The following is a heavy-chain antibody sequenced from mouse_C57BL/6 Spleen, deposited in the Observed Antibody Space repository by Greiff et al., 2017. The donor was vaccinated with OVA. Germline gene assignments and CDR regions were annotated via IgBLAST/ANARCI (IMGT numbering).Heavy chain of an antibody. D-gene: IGHD2-3*01. J-gene: IGHJ4*01. CDR1: GYSFTGYY. CDR3: ARDDGYFAMDY. Sequence: EVQLQQSGPELVKPGASVKISCKASGYSFTGYYMNWVKQSPEKSLEWIGEINPSTGGTTYNQKFTAKATLTVDKSSSTAYMQLKSRTSEYSAVYYCARDDGYFAMDYWGQGTSVTVSS. CDR2: INPSTGGT. V-gene: IGHV1-42*01.